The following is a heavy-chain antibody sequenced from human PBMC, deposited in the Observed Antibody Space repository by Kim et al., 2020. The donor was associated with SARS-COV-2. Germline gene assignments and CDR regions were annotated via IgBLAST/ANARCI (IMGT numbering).Heavy chain of an antibody. Sequence: NYAKKFQDRVVMTADESTRTVYMEVSRLSAEDTAVYYCATEKGNTYAFDYWGQGTPVTVSS. V-gene: IGHV1-69*01. J-gene: IGHJ4*02. CDR3: ATEKGNTYAFDY. D-gene: IGHD5-18*01.